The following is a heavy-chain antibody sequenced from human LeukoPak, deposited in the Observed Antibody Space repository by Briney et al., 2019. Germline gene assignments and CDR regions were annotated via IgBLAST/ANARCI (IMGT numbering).Heavy chain of an antibody. Sequence: KASETLSLTCAVYGGSFSGYYWSWIRQPPGKGLEWIGEINHSGSTNYNPSLKSRVTISVDTSKNQFSLKLSSVTAADTAVYYCARAGYCSSTSCSPIQYYYYYYGMDVWGQGTTVTVSS. D-gene: IGHD2-2*01. CDR2: INHSGST. CDR1: GGSFSGYY. J-gene: IGHJ6*02. CDR3: ARAGYCSSTSCSPIQYYYYYYGMDV. V-gene: IGHV4-34*01.